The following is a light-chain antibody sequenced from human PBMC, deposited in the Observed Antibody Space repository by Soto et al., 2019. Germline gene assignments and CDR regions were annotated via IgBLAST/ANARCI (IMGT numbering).Light chain of an antibody. Sequence: DIVMTQCPPSLSVTPGEPASISCRSSQSLLHSDGYTYVDWYVQRPGQSPQLLIYLGSNRASGVPDRLSGSGSGTDFTLKISKVESEDVGIYYCMQVLHTPFSFGPGTKVDFK. CDR2: LGS. V-gene: IGKV2-28*01. J-gene: IGKJ3*01. CDR1: QSLLHSDGYTY. CDR3: MQVLHTPFS.